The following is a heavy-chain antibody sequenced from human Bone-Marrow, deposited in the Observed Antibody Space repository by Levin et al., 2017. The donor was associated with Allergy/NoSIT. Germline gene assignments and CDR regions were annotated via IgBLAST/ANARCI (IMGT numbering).Heavy chain of an antibody. Sequence: GESLKISCAASGLTFSNSWMSLVRQAPGKGLEWVANIKEDGSEKYYVDSVKGRFTISRDNAKNSLYVQMNSLRAEDTAVYYCARDQFRRATIGARWFDPWGQGTLVTVSS. D-gene: IGHD5-24*01. CDR3: ARDQFRRATIGARWFDP. CDR1: GLTFSNSW. J-gene: IGHJ5*02. CDR2: IKEDGSEK. V-gene: IGHV3-7*01.